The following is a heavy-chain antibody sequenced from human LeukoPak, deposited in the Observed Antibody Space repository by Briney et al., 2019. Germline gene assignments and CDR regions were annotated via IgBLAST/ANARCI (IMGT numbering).Heavy chain of an antibody. D-gene: IGHD2/OR15-2a*01. CDR3: ALRISRIGAFDI. CDR2: INHSGST. V-gene: IGHV4-34*01. CDR1: XGSFSGYY. Sequence: SETLSXTXAVXXGSFSGYYWSWIRQPPGKGLEWIGEINHSGSTNYNPSLKSRVTISVDTSKNQFSLKLSSVTAADTAVYYCALRISRIGAFDIWGQGTMVTVSS. J-gene: IGHJ3*02.